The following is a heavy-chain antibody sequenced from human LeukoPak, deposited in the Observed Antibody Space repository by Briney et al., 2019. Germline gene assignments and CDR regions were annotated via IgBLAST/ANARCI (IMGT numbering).Heavy chain of an antibody. V-gene: IGHV4-59*01. J-gene: IGHJ6*03. CDR2: IHYSGST. D-gene: IGHD5-18*01. CDR1: GGSINSYY. CDR3: ARTTEGGYTYGYFYYYYMDV. Sequence: SETLSLTCTVSGGSINSYYWSWIRQPPGKGLEWIGYIHYSGSTNYNPSLKSRVTISVDTSKNHFSLKLSSVTAADTAVYYCARTTEGGYTYGYFYYYYMDVWGKGTTVTVSS.